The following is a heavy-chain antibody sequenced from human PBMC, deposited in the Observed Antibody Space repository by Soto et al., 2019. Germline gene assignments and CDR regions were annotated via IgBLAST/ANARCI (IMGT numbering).Heavy chain of an antibody. Sequence: GGSLRLSCAASGFTFSSYTMKWVRQAPGQGLEWVASISSSYYIKYADSVKGRFTISRDNAKNSLYLQMNSLRAEDTAVYYCARGDVVVLTATSNFDYWGPGTLVTVSS. CDR1: GFTFSSYT. CDR3: ARGDVVVLTATSNFDY. J-gene: IGHJ4*02. D-gene: IGHD2-21*02. V-gene: IGHV3-21*01. CDR2: ISSSYYI.